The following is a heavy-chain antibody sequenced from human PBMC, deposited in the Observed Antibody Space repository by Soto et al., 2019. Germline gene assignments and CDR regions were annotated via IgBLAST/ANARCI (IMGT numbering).Heavy chain of an antibody. CDR2: IHHRGST. V-gene: IGHV4-34*01. CDR3: ASPGYCSDGTCYPDY. CDR1: GGSLSGSY. J-gene: IGHJ4*02. D-gene: IGHD2-15*01. Sequence: QVQLQQWGAGLLKPSETLSLTCAVYGGSLSGSYWSWIRQPPGTGLEWIGEIHHRGSTYYNPSLKSRVTLSVATSKNQVSLERNSVTAAGSAVYYCASPGYCSDGTCYPDYWGQGTLVTVSS.